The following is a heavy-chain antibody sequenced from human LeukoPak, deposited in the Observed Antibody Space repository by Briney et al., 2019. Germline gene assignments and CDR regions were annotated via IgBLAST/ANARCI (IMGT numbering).Heavy chain of an antibody. J-gene: IGHJ4*02. CDR1: GGTFSSYA. V-gene: IGHV1-69*04. CDR3: ARDWYAYCGGDCYSPYYFDY. D-gene: IGHD2-21*02. Sequence: SVKVSCRASGGTFSSYAISWVRQAPGQGLEWMGRIIPIFGIANYAQKFQGRVTITADKSTSTAYMELSSLRSEDTAVYYCARDWYAYCGGDCYSPYYFDYWGQGTLVTVSS. CDR2: IIPIFGIA.